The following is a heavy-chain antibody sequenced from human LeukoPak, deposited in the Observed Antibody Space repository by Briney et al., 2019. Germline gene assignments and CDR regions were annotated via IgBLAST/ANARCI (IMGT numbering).Heavy chain of an antibody. J-gene: IGHJ4*02. V-gene: IGHV1-2*02. CDR1: GYTFTGYY. CDR2: INPNSGGT. D-gene: IGHD5-12*01. Sequence: ASVKVSCKASGYTFTGYYMHWVRQAPGQGLEWMGWINPNSGGTNYAQKFQGRVAITRDTSISTAYMELSRLRSDDTAVYYCAFRTEASGYDYWGQGTLVTVSS. CDR3: AFRTEASGYDY.